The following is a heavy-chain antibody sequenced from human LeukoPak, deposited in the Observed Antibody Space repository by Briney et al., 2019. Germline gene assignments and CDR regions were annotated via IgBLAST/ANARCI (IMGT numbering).Heavy chain of an antibody. CDR1: GYTFTAYY. CDR3: ARDRGALGSD. J-gene: IGHJ4*02. CDR2: IKPDSGSS. V-gene: IGHV1-2*02. D-gene: IGHD2-15*01. Sequence: ASVKVSCKASGYTFTAYYIHWLRQAPGQGPEWMGWIKPDSGSSHYAQKFQGRVTMTTDTSISTAYMELTRLTSDDTAVYYCARDRGALGSDWGQGTLVTVSS.